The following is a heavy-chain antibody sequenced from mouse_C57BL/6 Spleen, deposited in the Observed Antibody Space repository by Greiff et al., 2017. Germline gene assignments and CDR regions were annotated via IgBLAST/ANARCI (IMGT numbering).Heavy chain of an antibody. J-gene: IGHJ2*01. D-gene: IGHD2-5*01. V-gene: IGHV1-52*01. CDR3: ARSNLDY. CDR1: GYTFTSYW. CDR2: IDPSDSGT. Sequence: QVQLQQPGAELVRPGSSVKLSCKASGYTFTSYWMHWVKQRPIQGLEWIGNIDPSDSGTHYNQKFKDKATLTVDKSSSTAYMQLSSLTSEDSAVYYCARSNLDYWGQGTTRTVSS.